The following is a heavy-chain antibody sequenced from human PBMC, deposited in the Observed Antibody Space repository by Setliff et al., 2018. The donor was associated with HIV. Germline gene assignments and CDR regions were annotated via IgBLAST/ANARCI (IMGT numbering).Heavy chain of an antibody. CDR1: GYTFTSYG. V-gene: IGHV1-18*01. J-gene: IGHJ4*02. Sequence: GASVKVSCKASGYTFTSYGISWVRQAPGQGLEWMGWISAYNGNTNYAQKLQGRVTMTTDTSSSTAYLDLRSLRSDDTAVYYCARDPDNFWSGYYAAFDYWGQGTLVTVSS. CDR3: ARDPDNFWSGYYAAFDY. CDR2: ISAYNGNT. D-gene: IGHD3-3*01.